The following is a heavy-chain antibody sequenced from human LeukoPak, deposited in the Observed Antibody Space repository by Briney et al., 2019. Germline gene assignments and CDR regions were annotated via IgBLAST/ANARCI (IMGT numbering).Heavy chain of an antibody. J-gene: IGHJ4*02. Sequence: PGGSLRLSCAASGFTFSNYWMHWVRQAPGKGLVWVSRINSDGSSTSYADSVRGRFTISRDNAKNTLYLQMNSLRAEDTAVYYCARVGDIYCSRISCSLDYWGRGALVTVSS. CDR1: GFTFSNYW. CDR2: INSDGSST. D-gene: IGHD2-2*01. V-gene: IGHV3-74*01. CDR3: ARVGDIYCSRISCSLDY.